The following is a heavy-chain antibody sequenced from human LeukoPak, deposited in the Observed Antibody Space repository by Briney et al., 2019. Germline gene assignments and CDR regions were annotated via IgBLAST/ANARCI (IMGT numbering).Heavy chain of an antibody. CDR1: GFTFSGYA. CDR3: ARVSYDSIDY. J-gene: IGHJ4*02. Sequence: GGSLRLSCAASGFTFSGYAMSWVRQAPGKGLEWVSGISRSADSTSYADSVKGRFTISRDNAKNPLYLQMNSLRADDTAVYYCARVSYDSIDYWGQGTLVTVSS. V-gene: IGHV3-23*01. CDR2: ISRSADST. D-gene: IGHD3-22*01.